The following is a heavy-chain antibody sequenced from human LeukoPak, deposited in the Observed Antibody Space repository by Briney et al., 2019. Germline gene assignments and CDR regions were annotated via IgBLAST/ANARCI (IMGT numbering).Heavy chain of an antibody. CDR3: ARGKWEPLDY. CDR2: ISSSGRTK. D-gene: IGHD1-26*01. Sequence: GGSLRLSCAASGFTFSSYEMNWVRQAPGTGLEWVSYISSSGRTKYYADSVKGRFTISRDNAKNSLYLQMNSLRAEDTAVYYCARGKWEPLDYWGQGTLVTVSS. CDR1: GFTFSSYE. V-gene: IGHV3-48*03. J-gene: IGHJ4*02.